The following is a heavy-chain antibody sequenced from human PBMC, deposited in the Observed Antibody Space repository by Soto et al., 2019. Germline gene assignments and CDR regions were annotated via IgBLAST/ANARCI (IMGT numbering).Heavy chain of an antibody. CDR2: IYYSGST. D-gene: IGHD1-1*01. V-gene: IGHV4-59*01. CDR3: AREAQLLNWFDP. Sequence: SETLSLTCTVSGGSISSYYWSWIRQPPGKGLEWIGYIYYSGSTNYNPSLKSRVTISVDTSKNQFSLKLSSVTAADTAVYYCAREAQLLNWFDPWGQGTLVTVS. CDR1: GGSISSYY. J-gene: IGHJ5*02.